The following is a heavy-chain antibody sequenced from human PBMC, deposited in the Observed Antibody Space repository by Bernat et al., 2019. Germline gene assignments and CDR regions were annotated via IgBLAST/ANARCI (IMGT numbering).Heavy chain of an antibody. Sequence: EVQLVESGGGLVQPGGSLRLSCAASGFTFSSYEMNWVRQAPGKGLEWVSYISSSGSTIYYAASVKGRLTITRDNAKNSLYLQMNSLRAEDTAVYYCGMADKRYYFDYWGQGTLVTVSS. V-gene: IGHV3-48*03. CDR3: GMADKRYYFDY. CDR2: ISSSGSTI. J-gene: IGHJ4*02. CDR1: GFTFSSYE. D-gene: IGHD2-8*01.